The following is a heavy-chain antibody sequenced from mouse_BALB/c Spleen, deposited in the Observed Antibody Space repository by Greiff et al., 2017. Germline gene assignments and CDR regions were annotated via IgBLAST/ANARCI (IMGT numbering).Heavy chain of an antibody. D-gene: IGHD2-1*01. CDR1: GFNIKDYY. CDR3: ASPYGNLYAMDY. J-gene: IGHJ4*01. CDR2: IDPENGNT. Sequence: EVQLQQSGAELVRPGALVKLSCKASGFNIKDYYMHWVKQRPEQGLEWIGWIDPENGNTIYDPKFQGKASITADTSSNTAYLQLSSLTSEDTAVYYCASPYGNLYAMDYWGQGTSVTVSS. V-gene: IGHV14-1*02.